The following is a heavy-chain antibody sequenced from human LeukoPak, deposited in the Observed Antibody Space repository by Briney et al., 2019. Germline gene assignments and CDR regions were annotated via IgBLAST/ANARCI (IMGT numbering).Heavy chain of an antibody. D-gene: IGHD6-19*01. Sequence: SETLSLTCTVSGGSISGNYWTWIRQPPRTGRDYIGLVFYTWSTNYYPSLKIRVTLSIATSKSHFSLKLTSVTAADPAVYYCARAVAVAGTFNFDFWGQGTLVTVSS. J-gene: IGHJ4*02. CDR1: GGSISGNY. V-gene: IGHV4-59*01. CDR3: ARAVAVAGTFNFDF. CDR2: VFYTWST.